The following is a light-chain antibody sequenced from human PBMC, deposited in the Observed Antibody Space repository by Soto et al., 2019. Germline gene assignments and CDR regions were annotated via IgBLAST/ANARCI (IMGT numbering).Light chain of an antibody. Sequence: VLTQSPVTLSLSPGERATLSCRASQGISTYLAWYQQKPGQAPRLLVYDASNRASGIPARFSGSGSGTDVTLTISSLQPEEFAVYYCQQRSNWNPRPLTFGGGTRVDLK. CDR2: DAS. J-gene: IGKJ4*01. CDR3: QQRSNWNPRPLT. CDR1: QGISTY. V-gene: IGKV3-11*01.